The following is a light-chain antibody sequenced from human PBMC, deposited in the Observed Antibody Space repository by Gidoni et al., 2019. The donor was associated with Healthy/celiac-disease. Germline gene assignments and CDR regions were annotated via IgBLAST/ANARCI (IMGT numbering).Light chain of an antibody. J-gene: IGKJ3*01. CDR2: AAS. Sequence: DIQMTQSPSSLSASVGDSVTIPCRASQSISSYLNWYQQKPGKAPKLLIYAASSLQSGVPSRFSGSGSGTDFTLPISSLQPEDFATYYCQQSYSTPFPFGPGTKVDIK. CDR1: QSISSY. CDR3: QQSYSTPFP. V-gene: IGKV1-39*01.